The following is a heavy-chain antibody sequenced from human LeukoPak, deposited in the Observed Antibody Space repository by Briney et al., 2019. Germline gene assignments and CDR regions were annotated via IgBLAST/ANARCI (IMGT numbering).Heavy chain of an antibody. J-gene: IGHJ4*02. V-gene: IGHV4-61*02. D-gene: IGHD3-22*01. CDR1: GGSISSGSYY. Sequence: SETLSLTCTVSGGSISSGSYYWSWIRQPAGKGLEWIGRIYTSGSTNYNPSLKSRVTISVDTSENQFSLKLSSVTAADTAVYYCARSYYYDSSFFDYWGQGTLVTVSS. CDR2: IYTSGST. CDR3: ARSYYYDSSFFDY.